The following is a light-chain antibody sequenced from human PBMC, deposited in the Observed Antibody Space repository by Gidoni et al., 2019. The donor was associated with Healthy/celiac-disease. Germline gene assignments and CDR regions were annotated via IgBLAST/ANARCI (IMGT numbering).Light chain of an antibody. V-gene: IGLV1-40*01. CDR1: SSNIGAGYD. CDR2: GHR. CDR3: QSYDSSLSGWV. Sequence: QSVLTQPPSVSGAPGQRVTISCTGSSSNIGAGYDVHWYQQLPGTAPKLLIYGHRNRPSGVPERFSGSKSGTSASLAITGLQAEDEADYYCQSYDSSLSGWVFGGGTKLTVL. J-gene: IGLJ3*02.